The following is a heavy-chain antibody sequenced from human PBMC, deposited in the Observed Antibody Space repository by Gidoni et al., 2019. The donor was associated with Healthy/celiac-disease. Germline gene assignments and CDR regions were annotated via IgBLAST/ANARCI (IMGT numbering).Heavy chain of an antibody. Sequence: QVQLVESGGGVVQPGRSLRLSCAASGFTFSSYGMHWVRQAPGKGLEWVAVISYDGSNKYYADSVKGRFTISRDNSKNTLYLQMNSLRAEDTAVYYCAKAMFVDQWLGNDYFDYWGQGTLVTVSS. CDR1: GFTFSSYG. D-gene: IGHD3-10*02. J-gene: IGHJ4*02. CDR3: AKAMFVDQWLGNDYFDY. V-gene: IGHV3-30*18. CDR2: ISYDGSNK.